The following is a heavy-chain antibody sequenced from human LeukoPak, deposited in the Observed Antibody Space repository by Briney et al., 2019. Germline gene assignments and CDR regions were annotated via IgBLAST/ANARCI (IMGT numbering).Heavy chain of an antibody. V-gene: IGHV4-38-2*01. Sequence: PSETLSLTCAVSGYSISSGYYWGWIRQPPGKGLEWIGSIYHSGSTYYNPSLKSRVTISVDTSKNRFSLKLSSVTAADTAVYYCARGIPYGSGSYYANWFDPWGQGTLVTVSS. CDR3: ARGIPYGSGSYYANWFDP. J-gene: IGHJ5*02. D-gene: IGHD3-10*01. CDR1: GYSISSGYY. CDR2: IYHSGST.